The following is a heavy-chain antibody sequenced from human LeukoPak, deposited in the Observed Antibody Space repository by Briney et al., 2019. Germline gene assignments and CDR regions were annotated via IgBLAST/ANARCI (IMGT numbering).Heavy chain of an antibody. CDR1: GFTFSNYG. D-gene: IGHD6-13*01. Sequence: GGSLRLSCVASGFTFSNYGMHWVRQAPGKGLEWVAVISYDGSNQKYGESVKGRLTISRDNSKNMLFLQMNSLRAEDTALYYCAKDNKGAVAGTRGFDPWGQGTLVTVSS. CDR3: AKDNKGAVAGTRGFDP. J-gene: IGHJ5*02. CDR2: ISYDGSNQ. V-gene: IGHV3-30*18.